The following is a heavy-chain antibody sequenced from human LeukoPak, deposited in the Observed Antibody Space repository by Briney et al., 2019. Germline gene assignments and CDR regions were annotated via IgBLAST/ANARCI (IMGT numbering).Heavy chain of an antibody. CDR2: ISAYNGNT. CDR1: GYTFTSYG. Sequence: ASVKVSCKASGYTFTSYGISWVRQAPGQGLEWMGWISAYNGNTNYAQKLQGRVTMTTDPSTSTAYMELRSLRSDDTAVYYCASSPIPIAAADSNFDYWGQGTLVTVSS. CDR3: ASSPIPIAAADSNFDY. V-gene: IGHV1-18*01. J-gene: IGHJ4*02. D-gene: IGHD6-13*01.